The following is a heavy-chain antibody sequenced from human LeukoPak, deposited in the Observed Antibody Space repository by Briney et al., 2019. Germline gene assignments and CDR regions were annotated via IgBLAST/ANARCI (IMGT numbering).Heavy chain of an antibody. CDR2: ISSSGSTI. J-gene: IGHJ6*03. D-gene: IGHD2-2*01. Sequence: GGSLRLSCAASGFTFSDYYMSWIRQAPGKGLEWVSYISSSGSTIYYADSVKGRFTISRDNAKNSLYLQMNSLRAEDTAVYYCARDMSRYCSSTSCYYDYYYMDVWGKGTTVTVSS. CDR1: GFTFSDYY. CDR3: ARDMSRYCSSTSCYYDYYYMDV. V-gene: IGHV3-11*04.